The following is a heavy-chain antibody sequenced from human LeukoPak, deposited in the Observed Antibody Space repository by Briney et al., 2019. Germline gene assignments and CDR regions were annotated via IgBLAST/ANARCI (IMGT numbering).Heavy chain of an antibody. CDR1: GGSISSGGYS. J-gene: IGHJ4*02. CDR3: ARVYYYDRSGYSLGQYYFDY. V-gene: IGHV4-30-2*05. D-gene: IGHD3-22*01. Sequence: PSETLSLTCAVSGGSISSGGYSWSWIRQPPGKGLEWIGYIYHSGSTYYNPSLKSRLTISVDTSKNQFSLKLSSVTAADTAVYYCARVYYYDRSGYSLGQYYFDYWGQGTLVTVSS. CDR2: IYHSGST.